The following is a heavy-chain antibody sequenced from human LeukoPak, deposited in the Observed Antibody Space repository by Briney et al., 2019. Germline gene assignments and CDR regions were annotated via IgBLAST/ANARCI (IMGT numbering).Heavy chain of an antibody. CDR1: GFTFSSYA. CDR3: TTGRGGYTE. D-gene: IGHD5-24*01. V-gene: IGHV3-15*01. J-gene: IGHJ4*02. Sequence: GGSLRLSCAASGFTFSSYARSWVRQAPGKGLEWVGLIKSKTDGGTTDYAAPVKGRFTISRDDSKNTLYLQMNSLKTGDTAVYYCTTGRGGYTEWRQGTLVTVSS. CDR2: IKSKTDGGTT.